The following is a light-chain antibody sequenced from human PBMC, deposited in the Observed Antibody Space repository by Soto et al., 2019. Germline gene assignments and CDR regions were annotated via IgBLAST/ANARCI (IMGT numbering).Light chain of an antibody. V-gene: IGKV3-20*01. CDR2: GTS. CDR1: QSFSSTS. CDR3: QQYGNSPFT. Sequence: PGGRANLSCRASQSFSSTSLAWYQQIPGQAPRLLLYGTSTRATGIPDRFSGSESGTDFTLTINRLEPEDFVVYYCQQYGNSPFTFGQGTRLEIK. J-gene: IGKJ5*01.